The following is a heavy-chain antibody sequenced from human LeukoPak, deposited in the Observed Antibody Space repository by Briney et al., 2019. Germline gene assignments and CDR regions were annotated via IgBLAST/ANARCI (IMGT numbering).Heavy chain of an antibody. CDR1: GFTFSSYG. CDR3: AKTRDGYNYFDY. J-gene: IGHJ4*02. CDR2: ISYDGSNK. D-gene: IGHD5-24*01. Sequence: GGSLRLSCVASGFTFSSYGMHWVRQAPGKGLEWVAVISYDGSNKYYADSVKGRFTISRDNSKNTLYLQMNSLRAEDTAVYYCAKTRDGYNYFDYWGQGTLVTVSS. V-gene: IGHV3-30*18.